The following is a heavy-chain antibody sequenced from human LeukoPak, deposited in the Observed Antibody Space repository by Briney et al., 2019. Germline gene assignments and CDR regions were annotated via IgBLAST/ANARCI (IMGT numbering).Heavy chain of an antibody. Sequence: PSETLSPTCTVSGDSIRSYHWSWIRQPPGKGLEWIGHIHYSGRTNYNPSLRSRVTISVDTSKNQFSLKLTSVTAADTAVYYCAKHEGTADPFDSWGQGTLVTVSS. CDR3: AKHEGTADPFDS. V-gene: IGHV4-59*08. CDR1: GDSIRSYH. CDR2: IHYSGRT. D-gene: IGHD2-2*01. J-gene: IGHJ4*02.